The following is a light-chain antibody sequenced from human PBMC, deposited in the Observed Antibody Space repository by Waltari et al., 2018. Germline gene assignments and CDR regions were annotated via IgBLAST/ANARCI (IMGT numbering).Light chain of an antibody. CDR1: ESLLSTSNNQNF. Sequence: DIVMTQSPESLAVSLAERATITCRSSESLLSTSNNQNFLAWYQRKAGQPPKLLFFWASVRESGVPDRFSASGSGTDFILSISSLQAEDVAVYYCQQYYTSPLTFGGGTK. CDR2: WAS. V-gene: IGKV4-1*01. J-gene: IGKJ4*01. CDR3: QQYYTSPLT.